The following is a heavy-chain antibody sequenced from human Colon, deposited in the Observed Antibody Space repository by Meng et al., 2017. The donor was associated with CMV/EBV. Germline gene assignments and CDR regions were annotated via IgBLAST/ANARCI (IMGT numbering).Heavy chain of an antibody. Sequence: SLKISCAASGFTFDDYGMSWVRQAPGKGLEWVSSISWNSGTIDYADSVKGRITISRDNAKNSLYLQMNSLRAEDTALYYCAKDFDGSGVYYFDYWGQGTPVTVSS. D-gene: IGHD3-10*01. J-gene: IGHJ4*02. V-gene: IGHV3-9*01. CDR2: ISWNSGTI. CDR3: AKDFDGSGVYYFDY. CDR1: GFTFDDYG.